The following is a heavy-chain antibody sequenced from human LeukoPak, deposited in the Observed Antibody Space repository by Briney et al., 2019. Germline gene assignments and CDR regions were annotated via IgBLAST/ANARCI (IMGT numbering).Heavy chain of an antibody. D-gene: IGHD2-2*02. CDR2: MNPNSGNT. Sequence: ASVKVSCKASGYTFTNYDINWVRQATGQGLEWMGWMNPNSGNTGYAQKFQGRVTLTRNTSISTAYMELCSLRSENTAVYYCARGLTYCSSTSCYTLDYWGQGTLVTVSS. J-gene: IGHJ4*02. CDR1: GYTFTNYD. CDR3: ARGLTYCSSTSCYTLDY. V-gene: IGHV1-8*01.